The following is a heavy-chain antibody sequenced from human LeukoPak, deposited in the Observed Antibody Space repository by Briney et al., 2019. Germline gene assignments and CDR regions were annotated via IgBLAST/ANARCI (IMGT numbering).Heavy chain of an antibody. CDR2: IYYSGST. CDR1: GGSISSSSYY. CDR3: ARQGLEMTTIAHFDF. V-gene: IGHV4-39*01. J-gene: IGHJ4*02. D-gene: IGHD5-24*01. Sequence: SETLSLTCTVSGGSISSSSYYWGWIRQPPGKGLEWIGSIYYSGSTYYNPSLRSRVTISVDTSKNQFSLRLSSVTAADTAVYYCARQGLEMTTIAHFDFWGQGTLVTVSS.